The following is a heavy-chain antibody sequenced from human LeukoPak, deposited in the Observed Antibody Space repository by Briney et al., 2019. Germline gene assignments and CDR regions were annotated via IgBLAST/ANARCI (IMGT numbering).Heavy chain of an antibody. J-gene: IGHJ5*02. CDR2: IYYRGST. V-gene: IGHV4-59*01. CDR3: ARGYRNWFDP. D-gene: IGHD1-1*01. Sequence: KPSETLSLTCTVSGGSISSYYWSWIRQPPGKGLEWIGYIYYRGSTNYNPSLKSRVTISVDTSKNQFSLKLSCVTAADTAVYYCARGYRNWFDPWGQGTLVTVSS. CDR1: GGSISSYY.